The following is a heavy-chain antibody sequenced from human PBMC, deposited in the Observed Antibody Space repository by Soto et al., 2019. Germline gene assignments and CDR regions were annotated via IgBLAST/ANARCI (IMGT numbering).Heavy chain of an antibody. D-gene: IGHD3-10*01. CDR2: FDPEDGET. V-gene: IGHV1-24*01. CDR3: ATIENYYGSGSYPGLDY. Sequence: ASVKVSCKVSGYTNTELSMHWVRQAPGKGLEWMGGFDPEDGETIYAQKFQGRVTMTEDTSTDTAYMELSSLRSEDTAVYYCATIENYYGSGSYPGLDYWGQGTLVTVSS. CDR1: GYTNTELS. J-gene: IGHJ4*02.